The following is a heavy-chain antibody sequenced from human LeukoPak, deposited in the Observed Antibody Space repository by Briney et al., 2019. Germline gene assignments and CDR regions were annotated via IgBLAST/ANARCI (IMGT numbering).Heavy chain of an antibody. CDR1: GFIFSRHW. V-gene: IGHV3-74*01. J-gene: IGHJ4*02. D-gene: IGHD3-16*01. Sequence: GGSLRLSCAAFGFIFSRHWMHWVRQVQGKGLVWVSSISPDGGTTNYADSVKGRFTISRDNAKNTLYLQMNSLRGEDTAVYYCARESSAGGGNTFDYWGQGTLVTVSS. CDR2: ISPDGGTT. CDR3: ARESSAGGGNTFDY.